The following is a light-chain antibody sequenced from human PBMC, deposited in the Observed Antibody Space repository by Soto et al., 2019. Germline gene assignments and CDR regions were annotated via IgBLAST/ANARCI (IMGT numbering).Light chain of an antibody. CDR3: QQYKNWPPWT. CDR1: ENLNTN. J-gene: IGKJ1*01. Sequence: EIVMTQSPGTLSVSPGERATLSCRASENLNTNLAWYQQRPGQAPRLLIYGASTRATGVPARFTGSGSGTDFTLTISSLXFEDFAVYFCQQYKNWPPWTFGQGTKVDTK. CDR2: GAS. V-gene: IGKV3-15*01.